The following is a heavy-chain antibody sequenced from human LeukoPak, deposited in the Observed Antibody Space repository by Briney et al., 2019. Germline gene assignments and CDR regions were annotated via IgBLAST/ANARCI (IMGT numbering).Heavy chain of an antibody. CDR2: ISADNGKT. Sequence: ASVKVSCKASGYTFISYGISWVRQAPGRGLEWMGWISADNGKTNYAQKLQGRVTMTTDTSTSTAYMELRSLRSDYTAVYYCARDEIAVADPFDYWGQGTLVTVSS. CDR1: GYTFISYG. V-gene: IGHV1-18*01. D-gene: IGHD6-19*01. CDR3: ARDEIAVADPFDY. J-gene: IGHJ4*02.